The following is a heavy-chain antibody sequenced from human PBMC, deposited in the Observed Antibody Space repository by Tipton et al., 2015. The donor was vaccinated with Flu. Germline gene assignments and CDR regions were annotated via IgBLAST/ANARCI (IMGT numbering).Heavy chain of an antibody. CDR2: AYYTESA. V-gene: IGHV4-39*01. Sequence: TLSLTCSVPGGSIRSSSHYWAWIRQPPGKGLEWIATAYYTESAHYNPSLRSRITISVDTSKSQFSLKLSSATAADTAVYYCARVPLWFGELPSYGMDVWGQGTTVTVSS. J-gene: IGHJ6*02. D-gene: IGHD3-10*01. CDR1: GGSIRSSSHY. CDR3: ARVPLWFGELPSYGMDV.